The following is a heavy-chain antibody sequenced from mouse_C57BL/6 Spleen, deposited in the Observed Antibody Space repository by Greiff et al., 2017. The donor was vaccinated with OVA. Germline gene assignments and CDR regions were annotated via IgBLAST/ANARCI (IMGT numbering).Heavy chain of an antibody. Sequence: EVKLVESGPGLVKPSQSLSLTCSVTGYSITSGYYWNWIRQFPGNKLEWMGYKSYDGSNNYNPSLKNRISITRDTSKNQFFLKLNSVTTEDTATYSCARERLLRYFDYWGQGTTLTVSS. J-gene: IGHJ2*01. CDR3: ARERLLRYFDY. D-gene: IGHD1-1*01. CDR1: GYSITSGYY. CDR2: KSYDGSN. V-gene: IGHV3-6*01.